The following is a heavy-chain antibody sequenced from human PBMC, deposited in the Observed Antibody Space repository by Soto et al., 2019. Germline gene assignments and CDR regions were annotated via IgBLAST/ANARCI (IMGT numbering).Heavy chain of an antibody. Sequence: ESGGGVVQPGRSLRLSCAASGFTFSSYAMHWVRQAPGKGLEWVAVISYDGSNKYYADSVKGRFTISRDNSKNTLYLQMNSLRAEDTAVYYCARKLGIAAAGTRVLDYWGQGTLVTVSS. CDR1: GFTFSSYA. V-gene: IGHV3-30-3*01. CDR3: ARKLGIAAAGTRVLDY. CDR2: ISYDGSNK. J-gene: IGHJ4*02. D-gene: IGHD6-13*01.